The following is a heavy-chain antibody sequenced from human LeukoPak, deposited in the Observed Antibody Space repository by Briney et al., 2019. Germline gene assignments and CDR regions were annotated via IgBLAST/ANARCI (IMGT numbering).Heavy chain of an antibody. V-gene: IGHV3-23*01. J-gene: IGHJ4*02. CDR2: ISGSGGST. Sequence: GGSLRLSCAASGFTFSSYAMSWVRQAPGKGLGWVSAISGSGGSTYYADSVKGRFTISRDNSKNTLYLQMNSLRAEDTAVYYCAKDSAGDYIPDFDYWGQGTLVTVSS. D-gene: IGHD4-17*01. CDR1: GFTFSSYA. CDR3: AKDSAGDYIPDFDY.